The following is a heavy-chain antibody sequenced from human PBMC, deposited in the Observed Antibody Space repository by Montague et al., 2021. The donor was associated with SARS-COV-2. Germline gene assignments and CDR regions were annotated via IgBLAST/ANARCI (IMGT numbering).Heavy chain of an antibody. J-gene: IGHJ4*02. D-gene: IGHD3-9*01. CDR2: IDWDDDK. Sequence: PALVTPTPTLTLTCTFSGFSLSTSGMCVSWIRQPPGKALEWLALIDWDDDKYYSTSPKTRLTISKDTSKNQVVLTMTNMDPVDTATYYCARSHYDILTGYYTVFDYWGQGTLVTVSS. CDR1: GFSLSTSGMC. CDR3: ARSHYDILTGYYTVFDY. V-gene: IGHV2-70*01.